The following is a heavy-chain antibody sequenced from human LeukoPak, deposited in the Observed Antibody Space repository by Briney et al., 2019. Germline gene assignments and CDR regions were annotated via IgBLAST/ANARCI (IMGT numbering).Heavy chain of an antibody. Sequence: SETLSLTCAVYGGSFSGYYWSWIRQPPGKGLEWIAEINHSGSTNYNPSPKSRVTISVDTSKNQFSLKLSSVTAADTAVYFCARVVSLETQAPYFDYWGQGTLVTVSS. CDR3: ARVVSLETQAPYFDY. CDR1: GGSFSGYY. CDR2: INHSGST. V-gene: IGHV4-34*01. J-gene: IGHJ4*02. D-gene: IGHD1-1*01.